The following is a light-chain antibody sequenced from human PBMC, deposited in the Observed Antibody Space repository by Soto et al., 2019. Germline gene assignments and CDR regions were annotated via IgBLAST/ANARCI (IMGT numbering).Light chain of an antibody. Sequence: EIVMTQSPATLSVSPGERATLSCRASQSVRSNLAWYQQKPGQAPRLLIYGASTRATGIPARFSGSGSGTEFTLTISSLQYEDFAVYYCQQYNNRSRITFGQGTRLEIK. CDR2: GAS. J-gene: IGKJ5*01. CDR1: QSVRSN. CDR3: QQYNNRSRIT. V-gene: IGKV3-15*01.